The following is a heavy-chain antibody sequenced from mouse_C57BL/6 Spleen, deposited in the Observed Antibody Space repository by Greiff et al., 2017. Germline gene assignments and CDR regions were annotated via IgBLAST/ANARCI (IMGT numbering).Heavy chain of an antibody. Sequence: QVQLKESGPELVKPGASVKISCKASGYAFSSSWMNWVKQRPGKGLEWIGRIYPGDGDTNYNGKFKGKATLTADKSSSTAYMQLSSLTSEDSAVYVCARGDYYGSSYAMDYWGQGTSVTVSS. V-gene: IGHV1-82*01. D-gene: IGHD1-1*01. J-gene: IGHJ4*01. CDR2: IYPGDGDT. CDR1: GYAFSSSW. CDR3: ARGDYYGSSYAMDY.